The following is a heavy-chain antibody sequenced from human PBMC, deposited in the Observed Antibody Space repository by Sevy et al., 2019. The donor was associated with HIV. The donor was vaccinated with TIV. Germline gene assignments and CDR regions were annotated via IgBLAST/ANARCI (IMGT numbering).Heavy chain of an antibody. CDR2: ISGSGGYT. V-gene: IGHV3-23*01. CDR1: GFTFSIYA. D-gene: IGHD3-9*01. J-gene: IGHJ4*02. CDR3: VKDRRTVLVMGGGF. Sequence: GGSLRLSCAASGFTFSIYAMSWVRQAPGKGLEWVSGISGSGGYTYYADSVKGRFTISRDNSKNTLYVQMNSLRAEDAAVYYCVKDRRTVLVMGGGFWGQGTLVTVSS.